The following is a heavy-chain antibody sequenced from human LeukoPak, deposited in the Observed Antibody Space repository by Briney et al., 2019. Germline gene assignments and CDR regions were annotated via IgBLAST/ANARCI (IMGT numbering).Heavy chain of an antibody. V-gene: IGHV4-34*01. J-gene: IGHJ4*02. CDR1: GGSFSGYY. Sequence: SETLSLTCAVYGGSFSGYYWSWIRQPPGKGLEWIGEINHSGSTNYSPSLKSRVTISVDTSKNQFSLKLSSVTAADTAVYYCARGDYGGNLDYWGQGTLVTVSS. CDR2: INHSGST. CDR3: ARGDYGGNLDY. D-gene: IGHD4-23*01.